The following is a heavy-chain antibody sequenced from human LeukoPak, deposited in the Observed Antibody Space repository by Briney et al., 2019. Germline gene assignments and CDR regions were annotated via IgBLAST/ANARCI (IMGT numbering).Heavy chain of an antibody. CDR2: ISANGAKT. V-gene: IGHV3-23*01. J-gene: IGHJ3*02. CDR3: ARDTHAFCGGDCYFKDAFDI. Sequence: RGSLRLSCAASGFTFNSYAMSWVRQAPGKGLEWVSGISANGAKTYYADSVKGRFTISRDNAKNSLYLQMNSLRAEDTAVYYCARDTHAFCGGDCYFKDAFDIWGQGTMVTVSS. CDR1: GFTFNSYA. D-gene: IGHD2-21*02.